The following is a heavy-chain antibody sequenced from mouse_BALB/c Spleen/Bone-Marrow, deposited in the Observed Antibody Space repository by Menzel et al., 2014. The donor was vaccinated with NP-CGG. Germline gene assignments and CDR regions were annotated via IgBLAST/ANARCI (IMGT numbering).Heavy chain of an antibody. J-gene: IGHJ2*01. CDR3: ARTGTEDYFDY. Sequence: QVQLQQSGPGLVAPSQSLSITCTVSGFSLTSYGVHWVRQPPGKGLEWLGVKWAGGTTSYNSALMSRLSISRDNSKSQVFLKMNSLQTDDTAIYYCARTGTEDYFDYWGQGTTLTVSS. V-gene: IGHV2-9*02. D-gene: IGHD4-1*01. CDR1: GFSLTSYG. CDR2: KWAGGTT.